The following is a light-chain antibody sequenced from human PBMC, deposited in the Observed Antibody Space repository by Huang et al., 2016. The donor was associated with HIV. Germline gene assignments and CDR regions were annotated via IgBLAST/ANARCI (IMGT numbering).Light chain of an antibody. J-gene: IGKJ1*01. V-gene: IGKV3-20*01. CDR2: GAS. Sequence: EIVLTQSPGTLSLSPGEGAALSCRASQSVSSSYLAWYQQKPGQAPRLLIYGASSRATGIPDRFSGRGSGTEFTLTINKMESEDFAVYYCQQYDSSPGTFGQGTKVEI. CDR3: QQYDSSPGT. CDR1: QSVSSSY.